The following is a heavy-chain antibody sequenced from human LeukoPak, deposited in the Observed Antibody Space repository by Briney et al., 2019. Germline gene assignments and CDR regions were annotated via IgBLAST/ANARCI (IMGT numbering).Heavy chain of an antibody. D-gene: IGHD4-17*01. V-gene: IGHV4-31*03. J-gene: IGHJ4*02. CDR2: IYYSGST. Sequence: SQTLSLTCTVSGGSISSGGYYWSWIRQHPGKGLEWIGYIYYSGSTYHNPSLKSRVTISVDTSKNQFSLKLSSVTAADTAVYYCARDGRRTTGYFDYWGQGTLVTVSS. CDR3: ARDGRRTTGYFDY. CDR1: GGSISSGGYY.